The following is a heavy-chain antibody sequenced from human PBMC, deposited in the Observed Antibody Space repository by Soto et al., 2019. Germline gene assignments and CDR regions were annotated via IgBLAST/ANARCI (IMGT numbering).Heavy chain of an antibody. CDR1: GGSVSSGTYY. CDR3: ARGGRRWDLNPFDY. CDR2: IYFSGST. J-gene: IGHJ4*02. D-gene: IGHD1-26*01. V-gene: IGHV4-61*01. Sequence: QVQLQESGPGLVKPSETLSLTCAVSGGSVSSGTYYWSWIRQPPGKGLEWSGYIYFSGSTKYSPSLTSRVTISVDTSKNQFSLHLSSVTAADTAMDYCARGGRRWDLNPFDYWGQGTLVTVSS.